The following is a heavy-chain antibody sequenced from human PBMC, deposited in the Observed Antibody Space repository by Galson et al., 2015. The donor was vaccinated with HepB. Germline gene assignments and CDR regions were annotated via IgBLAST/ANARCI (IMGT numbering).Heavy chain of an antibody. V-gene: IGHV3-48*01. Sequence: SLRLSCAASGFTFSSYSINWVRQAPGKGLEWVSYISSSSSTIYYADSVKGRFTISRDNAKNSLYLQMNSLRAEDTAVYYCATLTRYYYDSSGYPGDYWGQGTLVTVSS. CDR2: ISSSSSTI. CDR3: ATLTRYYYDSSGYPGDY. CDR1: GFTFSSYS. J-gene: IGHJ4*02. D-gene: IGHD3-22*01.